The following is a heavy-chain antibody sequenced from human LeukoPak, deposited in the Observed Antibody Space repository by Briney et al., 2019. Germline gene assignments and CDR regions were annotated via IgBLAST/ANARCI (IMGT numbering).Heavy chain of an antibody. CDR3: ARNIAAHYYYYMDV. D-gene: IGHD6-13*01. V-gene: IGHV3-74*01. CDR1: GFTFSSYW. J-gene: IGHJ6*03. Sequence: PGRSLRLSCAASGFTFSSYWMHWVRQAPGKGLVWVSRINSDGSSTSYADSVKGRFTISRDNAKNTLYLQMNSLRAEDTAVYYCARNIAAHYYYYMDVWGKGTTVTVSS. CDR2: INSDGSST.